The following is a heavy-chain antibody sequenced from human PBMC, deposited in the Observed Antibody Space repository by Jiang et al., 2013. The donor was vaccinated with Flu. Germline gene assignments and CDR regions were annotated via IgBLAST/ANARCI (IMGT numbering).Heavy chain of an antibody. CDR3: ARGRSGSSGWPFDY. D-gene: IGHD6-19*01. V-gene: IGHV6-1*01. Sequence: GRTYYRSKWYNDYAVSVKSRITINPDTSKNQFSLQLNSVTPEDTAVYYCARGRSGSSGWPFDYWGQGTLVTVSS. CDR2: TYYRSKWYN. J-gene: IGHJ4*02.